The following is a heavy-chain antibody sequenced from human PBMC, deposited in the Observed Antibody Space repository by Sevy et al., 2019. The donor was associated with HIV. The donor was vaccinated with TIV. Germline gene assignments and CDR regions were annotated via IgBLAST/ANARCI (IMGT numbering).Heavy chain of an antibody. V-gene: IGHV4-59*01. CDR2: FYYGGSP. D-gene: IGHD1-20*01. CDR3: ARVGFNWNDVDY. Sequence: SETLSLTCSVSGGSMNIYYWSWIRQPPGKGLGWIGFFYYGGSPNNTPSLKSRVTISVDTSKNQFPLKLSSVTAADTAVYYCARVGFNWNDVDYWGQGTLVTVSS. J-gene: IGHJ4*02. CDR1: GGSMNIYY.